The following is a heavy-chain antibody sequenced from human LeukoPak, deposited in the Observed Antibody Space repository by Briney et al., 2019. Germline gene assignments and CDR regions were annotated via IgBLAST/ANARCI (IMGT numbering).Heavy chain of an antibody. J-gene: IGHJ4*02. CDR1: GFTFSNYV. CDR3: ARRDIVVVVSASDY. D-gene: IGHD2-15*01. Sequence: GGSLRLSCAASGFTFSNYVMIWVRQAPGKGLEWVSGITASGDSTYYGDSVKGRFTMSRDDSKNTVYLQMNSLRVDDTAVYYCARRDIVVVVSASDYWGQGTLVTVSS. V-gene: IGHV3-23*01. CDR2: ITASGDST.